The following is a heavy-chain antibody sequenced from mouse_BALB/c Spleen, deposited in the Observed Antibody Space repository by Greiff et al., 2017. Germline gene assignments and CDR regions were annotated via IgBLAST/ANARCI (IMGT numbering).Heavy chain of an antibody. CDR1: GFTFSSYA. J-gene: IGHJ3*01. CDR3: ARQLDSSGYRFAY. D-gene: IGHD3-2*01. V-gene: IGHV5-9-3*01. Sequence: EVKLVESGGGLVKPGGSLKLSCAASGFTFSSYAMSWVRQTPEKRLEWVATISSGGSYTYYPDSVKGRFTISRDNAKNTLYLQMSSLRSEDTAMYYCARQLDSSGYRFAYWGQGTLVTVSA. CDR2: ISSGGSYT.